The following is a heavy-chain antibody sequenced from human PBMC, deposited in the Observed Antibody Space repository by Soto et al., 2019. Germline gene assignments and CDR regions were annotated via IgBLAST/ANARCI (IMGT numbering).Heavy chain of an antibody. CDR3: ARDGYSYALDV. V-gene: IGHV3-7*01. CDR2: IRQDGNEM. CDR1: GFTIGGAW. Sequence: GESLKISCAASGFTIGGAWMSWVRQAPGKGLEWVAKIRQDGNEMCYVDAVRGRFTISRDNAKNSLYLQMNSLRVEDTALYYCARDGYSYALDVWGQGTTVTVS. J-gene: IGHJ6*02.